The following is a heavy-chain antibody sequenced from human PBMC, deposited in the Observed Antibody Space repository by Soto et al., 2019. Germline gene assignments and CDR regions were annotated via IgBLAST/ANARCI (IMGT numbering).Heavy chain of an antibody. J-gene: IGHJ3*02. CDR1: GGSISSGGYY. CDR3: ARDSHDFWSGYHSVAIDI. CDR2: IYYSGST. V-gene: IGHV4-31*03. Sequence: SETLSLTCTVSGGSISSGGYYWSWIRQHPGKGLEWIGYIYYSGSTYYNPSLKSRVTISVDTSKNQFSLKLSSVTAADTAVYYCARDSHDFWSGYHSVAIDIWGQGTMVTVS. D-gene: IGHD3-3*01.